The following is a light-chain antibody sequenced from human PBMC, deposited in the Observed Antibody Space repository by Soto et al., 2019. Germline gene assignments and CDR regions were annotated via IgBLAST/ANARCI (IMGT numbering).Light chain of an antibody. J-gene: IGKJ5*01. CDR2: GAS. Sequence: EIVLTQSPGTLSLSPGERATLSCRASQSIRSNYVAWYQQKPGQGPRLLIYGASSRATGIPDRFSGSGSGTDFTLIISSLQSEDFAVYYCQQYNNWPITFGQGTRLEIK. CDR1: QSIRSNY. CDR3: QQYNNWPIT. V-gene: IGKV3-20*01.